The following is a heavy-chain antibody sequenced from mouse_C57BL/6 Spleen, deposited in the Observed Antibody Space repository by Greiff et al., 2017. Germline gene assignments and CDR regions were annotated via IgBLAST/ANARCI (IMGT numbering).Heavy chain of an antibody. CDR2: INPSTGGT. CDR1: GYSFTGYY. D-gene: IGHD1-1*01. Sequence: EVQLQQSGPELVKPGASVKISCKASGYSFTGYYMNWEKQSPEKSLEWIGEINPSTGGTTYNQKFKAKATLTVDKSSSTAYMQLKSLTSEDSAVYYCAIITTVGYFDVWGTGTTVTVSS. J-gene: IGHJ1*03. V-gene: IGHV1-42*01. CDR3: AIITTVGYFDV.